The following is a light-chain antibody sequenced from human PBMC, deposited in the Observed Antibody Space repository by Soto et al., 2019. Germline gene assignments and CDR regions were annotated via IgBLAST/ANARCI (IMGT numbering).Light chain of an antibody. V-gene: IGLV2-14*02. Sequence: QSALTQPASVSGSPGQSITISCTGTSSDIGGSILVSWYQQEPGKAPKLMIYEVSNRPSGVSNRFSGSKSGNTASLTISGLQAEDEADYYCSSYTSSSTPYWVFGGGTKLTVL. J-gene: IGLJ3*02. CDR2: EVS. CDR3: SSYTSSSTPYWV. CDR1: SSDIGGSIL.